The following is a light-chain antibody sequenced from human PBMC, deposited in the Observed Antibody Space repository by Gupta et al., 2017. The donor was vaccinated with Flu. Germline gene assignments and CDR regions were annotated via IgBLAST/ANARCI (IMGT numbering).Light chain of an antibody. CDR2: DVS. Sequence: SGTSAWTGTSSDVGGYNYGSWYQQHPGNDHNLMIYDVSKRPSGVPDRFSGSKSGNTASLTISGLQAEDEDDYYCGAYAGSYTVFGGGTKLTVL. J-gene: IGLJ2*01. CDR1: SSDVGGYNY. V-gene: IGLV2-11*01. CDR3: GAYAGSYTV.